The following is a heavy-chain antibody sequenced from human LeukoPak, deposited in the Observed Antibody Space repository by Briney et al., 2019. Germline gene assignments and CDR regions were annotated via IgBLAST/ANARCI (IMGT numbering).Heavy chain of an antibody. CDR2: INPSGGST. J-gene: IGHJ4*02. CDR3: ARVGGNYPIN. CDR1: GYTFTSNY. D-gene: IGHD1-26*01. Sequence: GASVKVSCKASGYTFTSNYMLWVRQAPGQGLEWMGIINPSGGSTSYAQKFQGRVTMTRDTSTSIVYMELSSLRSEDTAVYYCARVGGNYPINWGQGSLVTVSS. V-gene: IGHV1-46*01.